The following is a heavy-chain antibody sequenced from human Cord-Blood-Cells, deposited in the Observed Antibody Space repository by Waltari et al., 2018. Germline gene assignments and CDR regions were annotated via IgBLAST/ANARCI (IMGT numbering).Heavy chain of an antibody. V-gene: IGHV4-34*01. D-gene: IGHD3-9*01. CDR3: ARDGLRYNYYYYYGMDV. J-gene: IGHJ6*02. Sequence: QVQLQQWGAGLLKPSVPLSLTCAVYGGYFSGYYWCWIRQRPGTGLVWIGEINNSGSTNSNPSPKGRVTRSVDTSKNQFSLKLSSVTAADTAVYYCARDGLRYNYYYYYGMDVWGQGTTVTVSS. CDR1: GGYFSGYY. CDR2: INNSGST.